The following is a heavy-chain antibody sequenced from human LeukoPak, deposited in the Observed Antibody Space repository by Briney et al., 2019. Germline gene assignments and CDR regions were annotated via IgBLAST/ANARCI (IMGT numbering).Heavy chain of an antibody. D-gene: IGHD6-13*01. CDR1: GYTFTSYG. CDR2: ISAYNGNT. CDR3: ARVKRSSWLCYYYYYMDV. J-gene: IGHJ6*03. V-gene: IGHV1-18*01. Sequence: ASVKVSCKASGYTFTSYGISWVRQAPGQGLEWMGWISAYNGNTNYAQKLQGRVTMTTDTSTSTAYMELGSLRSDDTAVYYCARVKRSSWLCYYYYYMDVWGKGTTVTISS.